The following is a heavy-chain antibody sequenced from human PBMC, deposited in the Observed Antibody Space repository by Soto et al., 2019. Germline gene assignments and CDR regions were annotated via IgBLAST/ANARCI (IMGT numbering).Heavy chain of an antibody. D-gene: IGHD3-22*01. CDR3: ARDPKDSSAYYHHYYYVMDV. Sequence: ASVKVSCKASGYTFTSYGLHWVSQAPGQRLEWTGWLNAGNGKTKYSEKFQGRVTITRDTSASTAYLELSSLRSEDTAVYYCARDPKDSSAYYHHYYYVMDVGGQGTTVTVSS. V-gene: IGHV1-3*01. CDR2: LNAGNGKT. CDR1: GYTFTSYG. J-gene: IGHJ6*02.